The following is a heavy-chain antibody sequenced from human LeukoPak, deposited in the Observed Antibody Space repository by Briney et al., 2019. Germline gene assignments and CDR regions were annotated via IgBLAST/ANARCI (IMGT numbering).Heavy chain of an antibody. CDR2: IKQDGSEK. V-gene: IGHV3-7*01. Sequence: TGGSLRLSCAASGFTFNRYWMSWVRQAPGKGLEWVANIKQDGSEKYYVDSVKGRFTISRDNAKNSLYLQMNSLRAEDTAVYYCARVEASGYDYGAFDYWGQGVLVTVSS. J-gene: IGHJ4*02. CDR1: GFTFNRYW. D-gene: IGHD5-12*01. CDR3: ARVEASGYDYGAFDY.